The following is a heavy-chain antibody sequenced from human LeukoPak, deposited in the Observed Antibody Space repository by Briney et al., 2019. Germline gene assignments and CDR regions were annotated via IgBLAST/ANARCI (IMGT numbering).Heavy chain of an antibody. CDR2: ISWNSGSI. D-gene: IGHD3-3*01. V-gene: IGHV3-9*01. CDR3: AKDYDFWSGLDY. CDR1: GFTFDDYA. J-gene: IGHJ4*02. Sequence: GGSLRLSCAASGFTFDDYAMHWVRQAPGEGLEWVSGISWNSGSIGYADSVKGRFTISRDNAKNSLYLQMNSLRAEDTALYYCAKDYDFWSGLDYWGQGTLVTVSS.